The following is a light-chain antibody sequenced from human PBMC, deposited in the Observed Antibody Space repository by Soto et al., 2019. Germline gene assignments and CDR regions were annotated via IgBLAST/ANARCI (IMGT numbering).Light chain of an antibody. CDR1: SSNIGAGYD. CDR2: GNS. V-gene: IGLV1-40*01. Sequence: QSVLTQPPSVSGAPGQRVTISCTGGSSNIGAGYDVHWYQQLPGTAPKLLIYGNSNRPSGVPAQFSGSNSGPSATLAITGLQAEDEVAYYGQSYDNSLVVYVLFGGGTKLTVL. J-gene: IGLJ3*02. CDR3: QSYDNSLVVYVL.